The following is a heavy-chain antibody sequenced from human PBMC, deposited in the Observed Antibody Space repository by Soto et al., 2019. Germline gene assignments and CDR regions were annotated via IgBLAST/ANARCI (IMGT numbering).Heavy chain of an antibody. CDR1: GFNFGVFG. CDR3: ALTRRSSLLEVAGPGFEY. Sequence: GGSLRLSCASSGFNFGVFGMHWVRQAPGKGLEWLSVLSYEGSEEYYADSVRGRFTISRDNSKNTLFLQMDSLRVDDTGVYYCALTRRSSLLEVAGPGFEYWGQGTLVTVS. CDR2: LSYEGSEE. D-gene: IGHD6-19*01. J-gene: IGHJ4*02. V-gene: IGHV3-30*03.